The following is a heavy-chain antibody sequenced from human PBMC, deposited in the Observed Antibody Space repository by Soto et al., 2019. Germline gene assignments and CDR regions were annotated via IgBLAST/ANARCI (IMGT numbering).Heavy chain of an antibody. V-gene: IGHV1-69*06. J-gene: IGHJ6*02. CDR2: LIPIFGTA. D-gene: IGHD4-17*01. CDR3: ARTRDYVLHL. Sequence: QVQLVQSGAAVKKPGSSVKVSCKASGGTFSSYAISWVRQSHGQGLEWMGGLIPIFGTANSAQKFQGRVTITADKSSSTADLELSSLRSEDTAVYYCARTRDYVLHLWGQGTTVTVSS. CDR1: GGTFSSYA.